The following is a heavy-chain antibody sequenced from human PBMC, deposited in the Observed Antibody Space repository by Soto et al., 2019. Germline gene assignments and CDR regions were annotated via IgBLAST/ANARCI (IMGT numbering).Heavy chain of an antibody. CDR2: ISSGSGNI. V-gene: IGHV3-48*04. CDR3: ARTYGTGSLNWFDP. J-gene: IGHJ5*02. D-gene: IGHD3-10*01. CDR1: GFIFSSYD. Sequence: EVQLVESGGGLVQPGGSLRLSCAASGFIFSSYDMNWVRQAQGKGLEWVSYISSGSGNILYADSVKGRFTISRDNAKNSLYLQMNSLRAEDTAVYYCARTYGTGSLNWFDPWGQGTLVTVSS.